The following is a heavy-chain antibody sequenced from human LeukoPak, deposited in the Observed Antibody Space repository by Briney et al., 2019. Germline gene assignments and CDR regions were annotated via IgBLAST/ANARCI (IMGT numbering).Heavy chain of an antibody. CDR2: IYYSGST. Sequence: SETLSLTCTASGGSVRSSIYYWGWIRQPPGKGLEWIGSIYYSGSTSYNPSLKSRVTISVDTSKNQFSLKLTSVTAADTAVYYCASKNEILTGYVFDFWGQGTLVTVSS. CDR1: GGSVRSSIYY. CDR3: ASKNEILTGYVFDF. D-gene: IGHD3-9*01. J-gene: IGHJ4*02. V-gene: IGHV4-39*01.